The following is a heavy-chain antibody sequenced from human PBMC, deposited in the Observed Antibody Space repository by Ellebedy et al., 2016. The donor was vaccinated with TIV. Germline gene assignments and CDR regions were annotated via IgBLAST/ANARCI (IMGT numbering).Heavy chain of an antibody. CDR1: GYPFTGYY. J-gene: IGHJ6*02. CDR3: AREVEADYGDYFDASDYYYGMDV. CDR2: INPNSGGT. V-gene: IGHV1-2*02. Sequence: AASVKVSCKASGYPFTGYYMHWVRQAPGQGLEWLGWINPNSGGTNYAQKFQGRVTMTRDTSISTAYMELSRLRSDDTAVYYCAREVEADYGDYFDASDYYYGMDVWGQGTTVTVSS. D-gene: IGHD4-17*01.